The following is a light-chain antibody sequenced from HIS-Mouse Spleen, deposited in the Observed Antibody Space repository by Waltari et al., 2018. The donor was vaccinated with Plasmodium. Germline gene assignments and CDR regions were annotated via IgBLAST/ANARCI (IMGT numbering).Light chain of an antibody. Sequence: QSALTQPRSVSGSTGQADTIPRSGTNSDVGGYNYVHWYQQPPGKAPKLMIYDVSKRPSGVPDRFSGSKSGNAASLTISGLQAEDEADYYCCSYAGSYTYVFGTGTKVTVL. CDR3: CSYAGSYTYV. J-gene: IGLJ1*01. V-gene: IGLV2-11*01. CDR1: NSDVGGYNY. CDR2: DVS.